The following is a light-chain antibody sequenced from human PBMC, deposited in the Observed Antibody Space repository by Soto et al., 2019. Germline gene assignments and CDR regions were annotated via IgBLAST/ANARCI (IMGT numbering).Light chain of an antibody. Sequence: NFMLTQPHSVSESPGKTVTISCTRSSGSIASNYVQWYQQRPGSAPTTVIYEDNQSPSGVPDRFSGSIDSSSNSASLTISGLKTEDEADYYCQSYDSSKVFGGGTKLTVL. CDR1: SGSIASNY. CDR2: EDN. V-gene: IGLV6-57*04. CDR3: QSYDSSKV. J-gene: IGLJ2*01.